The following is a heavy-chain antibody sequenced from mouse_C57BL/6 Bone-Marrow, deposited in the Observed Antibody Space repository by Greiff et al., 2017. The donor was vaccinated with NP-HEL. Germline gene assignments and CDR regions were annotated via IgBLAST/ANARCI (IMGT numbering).Heavy chain of an antibody. J-gene: IGHJ2*01. CDR2: IYPGDGDT. V-gene: IGHV1-82*01. CDR1: GYAFSSSW. D-gene: IGHD1-1*01. Sequence: QVHVKQSGPELVKPGASVKISCKASGYAFSSSWMNWVKQRPGKGLEWIGRIYPGDGDTNYNGKFKGKATLTADKSSSTAYMQLSSLTSEDSAVYFCVITTVVPYYFDYWGQGTTLTVSS. CDR3: VITTVVPYYFDY.